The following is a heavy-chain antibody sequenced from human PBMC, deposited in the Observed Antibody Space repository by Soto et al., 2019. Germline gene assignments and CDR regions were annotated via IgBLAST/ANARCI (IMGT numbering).Heavy chain of an antibody. CDR2: VSSDGSDK. D-gene: IGHD1-7*01. J-gene: IGHJ5*02. V-gene: IGHV3-30*03. CDR3: ARGTGNNGNYVCFDP. CDR1: GFAFSSYG. Sequence: QVQLVESGGGVVQPGRSLRLSCAASGFAFSSYGMHWVRQAPGKGLEWVAGVSSDGSDKDYADSVKGRFTISRDNSKNTLYLQMSSLRVEDTTVYYCARGTGNNGNYVCFDPWGQGTLVTVSS.